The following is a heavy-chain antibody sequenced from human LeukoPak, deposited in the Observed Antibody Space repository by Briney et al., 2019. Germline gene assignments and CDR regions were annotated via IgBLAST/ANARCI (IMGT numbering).Heavy chain of an antibody. D-gene: IGHD1-26*01. CDR3: ATSEGATVPIFDY. J-gene: IGHJ4*02. CDR2: ISYDGSNK. Sequence: QPGGSLRLSCAASGFTFSSYAMHWVRQAPGKGLEWVAVISYDGSNKYYADSVKGRFTISRDNSKNTLYLQMNSLRAEDTAVYYCATSEGATVPIFDYWGQGTLITVSS. CDR1: GFTFSSYA. V-gene: IGHV3-30*04.